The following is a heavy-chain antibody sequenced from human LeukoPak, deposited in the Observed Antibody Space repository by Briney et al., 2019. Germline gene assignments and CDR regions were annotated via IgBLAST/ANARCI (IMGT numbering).Heavy chain of an antibody. CDR3: ATGSSGSYYPLNWFDP. V-gene: IGHV3-15*01. CDR1: GFTVSDNY. Sequence: GGSLRLSCAVSGFTVSDNYMSWVRQAPGKGLEWVGRIKSKTDGGTTDYAAPVKGRFTISRDDSKNTLYLQMNSLKTEDTAVYYCATGSSGSYYPLNWFDPWGQGTLVTVSS. CDR2: IKSKTDGGTT. D-gene: IGHD3-10*01. J-gene: IGHJ5*02.